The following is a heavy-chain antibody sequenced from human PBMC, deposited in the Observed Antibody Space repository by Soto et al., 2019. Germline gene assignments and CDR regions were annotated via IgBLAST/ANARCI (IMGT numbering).Heavy chain of an antibody. V-gene: IGHV3-23*01. D-gene: IGHD2-2*01. J-gene: IGHJ6*02. Sequence: GGSLRLSCAASGFTFSSYAMSWVSQAPGKGLEWVSAISGSGGSTYYADSVKGRVTISRDNSKNTLYLQMNSLRAEDTAVYYCAKRRYCSSTSCYGMDVWGQGTTVTVSS. CDR1: GFTFSSYA. CDR2: ISGSGGST. CDR3: AKRRYCSSTSCYGMDV.